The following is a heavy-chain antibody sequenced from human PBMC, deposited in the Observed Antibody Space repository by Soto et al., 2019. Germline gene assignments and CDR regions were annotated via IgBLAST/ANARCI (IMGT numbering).Heavy chain of an antibody. D-gene: IGHD3-3*02. V-gene: IGHV3-23*01. J-gene: IGHJ4*02. CDR2: ISGSGGST. CDR3: VISILVIPERLTY. Sequence: EVQLLESGGGLVQPGGSLRLSCAASGFTFSSYAMSWVRQAPGKGLEWVSAISGSGGSTYYADSVKGRFTISRNNSKKTLKLQMNTLGREDTAVCDCVISILVIPERLTYCGQATLVTASS. CDR1: GFTFSSYA.